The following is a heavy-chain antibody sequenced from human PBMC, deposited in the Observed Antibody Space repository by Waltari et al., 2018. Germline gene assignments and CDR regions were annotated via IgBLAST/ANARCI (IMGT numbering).Heavy chain of an antibody. V-gene: IGHV1-24*01. Sequence: QVQLVQSGAEVKKPGASVKVSCKVSGYTLTELSMHWVRQAPGKGLEWMGGFDPEDGETIYAQKFQGRVTMTEDTSTDTAYMELSSLRSEDTAVYYCATGGSGSYYRSGAFDIWGQGTMVTVSS. CDR2: FDPEDGET. CDR3: ATGGSGSYYRSGAFDI. CDR1: GYTLTELS. J-gene: IGHJ3*02. D-gene: IGHD1-26*01.